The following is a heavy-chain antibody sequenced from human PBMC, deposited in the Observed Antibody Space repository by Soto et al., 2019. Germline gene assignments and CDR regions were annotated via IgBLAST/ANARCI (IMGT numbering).Heavy chain of an antibody. CDR1: GGTFSSYA. CDR2: IIPIFGTA. D-gene: IGHD3-9*01. J-gene: IGHJ2*01. Sequence: GASVKVSCKASGGTFSSYAISWVRQAPGQGLEWMGGIIPIFGTANYAQKFQGRVTITADESTSTAYMELSSLRSEDTAVYYCARGNYDILTGYSRRYWYFDLWGRGTLVTVSS. V-gene: IGHV1-69*13. CDR3: ARGNYDILTGYSRRYWYFDL.